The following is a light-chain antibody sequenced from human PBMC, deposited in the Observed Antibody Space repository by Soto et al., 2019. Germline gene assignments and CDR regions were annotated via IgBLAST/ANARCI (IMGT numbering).Light chain of an antibody. CDR3: QHCDYRPI. CDR2: DAS. CDR1: HDITSF. J-gene: IGKJ3*01. V-gene: IGKV1-33*01. Sequence: DIQMTQSPSSLSASVGDRVTITCQASHDITSFLNWYQHKPGRAPKLLIYDASILEAGVPTRFSGSGYGTHFTFTISSLQPEDVATYYCQHCDYRPIFGPGTTVDFK.